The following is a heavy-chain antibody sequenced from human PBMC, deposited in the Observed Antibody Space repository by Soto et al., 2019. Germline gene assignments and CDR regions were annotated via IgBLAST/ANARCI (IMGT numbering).Heavy chain of an antibody. CDR2: INAGNGNT. V-gene: IGHV1-3*01. CDR3: ATRDPGHY. Sequence: ASVKVSCKASGYTFTSYAMHWVRQAPGQRLEWMGWINAGNGNTKYSQKFQGRVTITKNTSASTAYTELSSLRSEDTAVYDCATRDPGHYWGQGTLVTVSS. J-gene: IGHJ4*02. CDR1: GYTFTSYA.